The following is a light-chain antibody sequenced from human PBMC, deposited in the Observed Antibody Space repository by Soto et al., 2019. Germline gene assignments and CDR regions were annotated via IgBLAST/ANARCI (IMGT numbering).Light chain of an antibody. Sequence: VMIQTPLSSPVTLGQPASISCRSRQSLVHSDGNTYLSWSQQRQGQPPRLLIYKITLRISGVPEGFSGSGAGKEFTLKISRVEAEDVWVYYCKQATPLPWTFGQGTKVEVK. CDR2: KIT. V-gene: IGKV2-24*01. CDR1: QSLVHSDGNTY. J-gene: IGKJ1*01. CDR3: KQATPLPWT.